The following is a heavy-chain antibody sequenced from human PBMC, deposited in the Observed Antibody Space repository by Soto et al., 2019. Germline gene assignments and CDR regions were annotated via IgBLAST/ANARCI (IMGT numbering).Heavy chain of an antibody. V-gene: IGHV3-53*01. J-gene: IGHJ5*02. CDR3: ETNQGVVLVVRAPVGWFDP. CDR2: TYSGGST. CDR1: GFTLSSNS. D-gene: IGHD2-15*01. Sequence: GESLRLSCAASGFTLSSNSMSWVRQAPGKGLEWVSVTYSGGSTYYADSVKGRFTISRDNSKNTVYLELNNLSAEDTAVYHCETNQGVVLVVRAPVGWFDPWAQGSVVTVCS.